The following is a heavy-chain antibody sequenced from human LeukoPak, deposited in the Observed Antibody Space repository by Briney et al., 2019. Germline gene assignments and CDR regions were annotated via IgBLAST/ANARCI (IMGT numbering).Heavy chain of an antibody. CDR3: ARDMLGYYYYYMDV. J-gene: IGHJ6*03. CDR1: GGTFSSYA. CDR2: IIPIFGTA. D-gene: IGHD3-10*02. Sequence: SVKLSCTASGGTFSSYAISWVRQAPGQGLEWMGGIIPIFGTANYAQKFQGRVTITADESTSTAYMELSSLRSEDTAVYYCARDMLGYYYYYMDVWGKGTTVTVSS. V-gene: IGHV1-69*13.